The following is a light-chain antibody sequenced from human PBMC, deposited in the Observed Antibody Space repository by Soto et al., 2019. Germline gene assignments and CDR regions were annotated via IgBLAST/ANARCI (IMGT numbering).Light chain of an antibody. Sequence: DIQMTQSPSSLSASVGDRVTITCPASQDIAKSVNWYQHKPGKAPKLLIYDVSNLGSGVPSRFSGSGSGTYFSFTVCSLQPEDFATYYCQQYAHLLNTFAQGTRLEI. CDR2: DVS. CDR3: QQYAHLLNT. V-gene: IGKV1-33*01. CDR1: QDIAKS. J-gene: IGKJ5*01.